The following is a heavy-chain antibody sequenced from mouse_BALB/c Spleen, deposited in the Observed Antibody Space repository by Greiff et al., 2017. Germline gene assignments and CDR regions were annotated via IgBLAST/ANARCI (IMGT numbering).Heavy chain of an antibody. J-gene: IGHJ2*01. CDR3: TQNRGCGNYED. V-gene: IGHV1-5*01. CDR1: GYTFTSYW. Sequence: VQLQQSGTVLARPGASVKMSCKASGYTFTSYWMHWVKQRPGQGLEWIGAIYPGNSDTSYTQKFKGKAKLTAVTSTSTAYMELSSLTNEDSAVYYCTQNRGCGNYEDWGQGTTLTVSS. D-gene: IGHD2-1*01. CDR2: IYPGNSDT.